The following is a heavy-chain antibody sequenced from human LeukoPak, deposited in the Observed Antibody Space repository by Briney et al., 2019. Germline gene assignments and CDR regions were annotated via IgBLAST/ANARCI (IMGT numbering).Heavy chain of an antibody. V-gene: IGHV4-59*01. J-gene: IGHJ6*04. CDR1: GGSISSYY. CDR3: ARRGLYYGSGSYYTGFGYYGMDV. CDR2: IYYSGST. D-gene: IGHD3-10*01. Sequence: SETLSLTCTVSGGSISSYYWSWIRQPPGKGLEWIWYIYYSGSTNYNPSLKSRVTISVDTSKNQFSLKLSSVTAADTAVYYCARRGLYYGSGSYYTGFGYYGMDVWGKGTTVTVSS.